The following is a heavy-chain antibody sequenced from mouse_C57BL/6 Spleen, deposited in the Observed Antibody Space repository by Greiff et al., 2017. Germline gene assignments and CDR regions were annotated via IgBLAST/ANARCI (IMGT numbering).Heavy chain of an antibody. CDR3: ARWRGNYWSFDV. D-gene: IGHD2-1*01. CDR1: GYTFTSYW. CDR2: IYPGSGST. J-gene: IGHJ1*03. V-gene: IGHV1-55*01. Sequence: VQLQQPGAELVKPGASVKMSCKASGYTFTSYWITWVKQRPGHGLEWIGDIYPGSGSTNYNETFKSKATLTVDTSSCTAYMQLSSLTSEDSAVXYCARWRGNYWSFDVWGTGTTVTVSS.